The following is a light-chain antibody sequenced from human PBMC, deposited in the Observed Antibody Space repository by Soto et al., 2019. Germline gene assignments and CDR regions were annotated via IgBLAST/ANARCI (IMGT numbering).Light chain of an antibody. CDR1: SSNIGAGYD. J-gene: IGLJ1*01. Sequence: QSALTQPPSVSGAPGQRVTISCTGSSSNIGAGYDVHWYQQLPGTAPKLLIYANSNRPSGVPGRFSGSKSGTSASLAITGLQAEDEADYYCQSYDSSLSAYVFGTGTTVTVL. CDR3: QSYDSSLSAYV. V-gene: IGLV1-40*01. CDR2: ANS.